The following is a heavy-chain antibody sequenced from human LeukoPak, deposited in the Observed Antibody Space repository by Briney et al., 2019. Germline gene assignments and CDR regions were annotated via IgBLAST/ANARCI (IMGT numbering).Heavy chain of an antibody. J-gene: IGHJ4*02. CDR2: IYYSGST. D-gene: IGHD6-19*01. V-gene: IGHV4-59*12. Sequence: SETLSLTCTVSGGSISSYYWSWIRQPPGKGLEWIGSIYYSGSTYYNPSLKSRVTISVDTSKNQFSLKLSSVTAADTAVYYCARDSPEGWYVGWGQGTLVTVSS. CDR1: GGSISSYY. CDR3: ARDSPEGWYVG.